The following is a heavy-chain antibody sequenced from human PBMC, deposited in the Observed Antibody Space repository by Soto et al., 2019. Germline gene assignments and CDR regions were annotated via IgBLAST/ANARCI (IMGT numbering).Heavy chain of an antibody. CDR3: SIVRFFRITIFDYYYYYMDV. CDR2: IKQDGSEK. CDR1: GFTFSSYW. D-gene: IGHD3-3*01. J-gene: IGHJ6*03. Sequence: AGGSLRLSCAASGFTFSSYWMSWVRQAPGKGLEWVANIKQDGSEKYYVDSVKGRFTISRDNAKNSLYLQMNSLRAEDTAVYYCSIVRFFRITIFDYYYYYMDVWGKGTTVTVSS. V-gene: IGHV3-7*01.